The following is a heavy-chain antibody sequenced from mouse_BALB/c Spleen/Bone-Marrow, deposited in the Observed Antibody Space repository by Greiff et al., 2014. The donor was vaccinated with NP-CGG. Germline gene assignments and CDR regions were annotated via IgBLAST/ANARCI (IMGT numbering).Heavy chain of an antibody. Sequence: VQLQQSGAELMKPGASVKISYKATGYTFSSYWIEWVKQRPGHGLEWIGEILPGSGSTNYNEKFKGKATFTADTSSNTAYMQLSSLTSEDSAVYYCARRLLYYFDYWGQGTTLTVSS. CDR2: ILPGSGST. CDR1: GYTFSSYW. CDR3: ARRLLYYFDY. J-gene: IGHJ2*01. D-gene: IGHD1-2*01. V-gene: IGHV1-9*01.